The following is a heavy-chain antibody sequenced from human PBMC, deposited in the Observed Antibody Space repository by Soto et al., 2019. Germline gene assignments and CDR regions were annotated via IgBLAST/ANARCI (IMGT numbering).Heavy chain of an antibody. V-gene: IGHV3-21*01. D-gene: IGHD2-2*03. CDR3: ARGNGYCSSTSCYNWFDP. CDR1: GFSFSTDS. CDR2: ISSSSSYI. J-gene: IGHJ5*02. Sequence: EVQLVESGGGLVKPGGSLRLSCAGSGFSFSTDSMNWVRQAPGKGLEWVSSISSSSSYIYYADSVKGRFTISRDNAKNSLYLQMNSLRAEDTAVYYCARGNGYCSSTSCYNWFDPWGQGTLVTVSS.